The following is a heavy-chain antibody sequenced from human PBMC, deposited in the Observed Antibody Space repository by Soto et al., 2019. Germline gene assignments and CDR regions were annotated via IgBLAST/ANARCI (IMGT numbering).Heavy chain of an antibody. Sequence: QGQLVQSGPEVKKPGSSVKVSCKDSGGLFSSFAISWVRQAPGQRLEWLGGIIPVFGTTNYAEKFQDRVTITADESTNTAYMGLSSLTSGDTAMYYCARGGGPYVWFNEFWGQGTLVTVSS. V-gene: IGHV1-69*01. D-gene: IGHD3-16*01. CDR1: GGLFSSFA. CDR2: IIPVFGTT. J-gene: IGHJ4*02. CDR3: ARGGGPYVWFNEF.